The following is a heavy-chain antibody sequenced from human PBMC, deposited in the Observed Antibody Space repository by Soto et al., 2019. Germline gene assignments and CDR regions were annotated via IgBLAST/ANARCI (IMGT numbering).Heavy chain of an antibody. CDR2: FNYDGSNK. J-gene: IGHJ6*02. V-gene: IGHV3-30*02. CDR3: AKDFTSHDFWSGYLSSYYYYYGMDV. Sequence: GGSLRLSCAASGFTFDEFGVSWVRQVPGKGPEWVSSFNYDGSNKYYADSVKGRFTISRDNSKNTLYLQMNSLRAEDTAVYYCAKDFTSHDFWSGYLSSYYYYYGMDVWGQGTTVTVSS. CDR1: GFTFDEFG. D-gene: IGHD3-3*01.